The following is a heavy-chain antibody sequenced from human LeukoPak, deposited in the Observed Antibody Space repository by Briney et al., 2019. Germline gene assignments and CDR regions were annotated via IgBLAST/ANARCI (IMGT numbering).Heavy chain of an antibody. Sequence: GASVKVSCKASGYTFTSYGISWVRQAPGQGLEWMGWISAYNGNTNYAQKLQGRVTMTTDTSTSTAYMELRSLRSDDTAVYYCARVSSSSWYDGGGYYFDYWGQGTLVTVS. V-gene: IGHV1-18*01. CDR1: GYTFTSYG. J-gene: IGHJ4*02. CDR3: ARVSSSSWYDGGGYYFDY. CDR2: ISAYNGNT. D-gene: IGHD6-13*01.